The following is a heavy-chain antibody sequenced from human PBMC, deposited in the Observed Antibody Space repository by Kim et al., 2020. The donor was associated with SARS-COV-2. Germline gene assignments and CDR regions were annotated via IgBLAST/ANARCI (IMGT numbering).Heavy chain of an antibody. CDR1: GYTFTSYG. J-gene: IGHJ4*02. D-gene: IGHD2-8*01. Sequence: ASVKVSCKASGYTFTSYGISWVRQAPGQGLEWMGWISAYNGNTNYAQKLQGRVTMTTDTSTSTAYMELRSLRSDDTAVYYCARDPGGDIVLMVYATDAFDYWGQGTLVTVSS. CDR2: ISAYNGNT. V-gene: IGHV1-18*01. CDR3: ARDPGGDIVLMVYATDAFDY.